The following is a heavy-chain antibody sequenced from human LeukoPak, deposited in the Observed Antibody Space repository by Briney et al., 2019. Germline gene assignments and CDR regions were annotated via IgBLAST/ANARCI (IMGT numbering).Heavy chain of an antibody. D-gene: IGHD3-22*01. CDR1: GYTFTGYY. CDR2: INPNSGGT. J-gene: IGHJ4*02. V-gene: IGHV1-2*02. Sequence: GSSVKVSCKASGYTFTGYYMHWVRQAPGQGLEWMGWINPNSGGTNYAQKFQGRVTMTRDTSISTAYMELSRLRSDDTAVYYCATLEYDSSGSDGHWGQGTLVTVSS. CDR3: ATLEYDSSGSDGH.